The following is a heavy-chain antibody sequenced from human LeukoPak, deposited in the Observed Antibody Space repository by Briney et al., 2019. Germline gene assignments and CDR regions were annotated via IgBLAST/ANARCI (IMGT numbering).Heavy chain of an antibody. J-gene: IGHJ3*02. D-gene: IGHD2-2*01. CDR2: MYPGDSDT. Sequence: GESLKISCKGSGYSFTSYWIGWVRQMPGKGLEWMGIMYPGDSDTRYSPSFQGQVTISADKSISTAYLQWSSLKASDTAMYYCASTQGYCSSTSCRNDAFDIWGQGTMVTVSS. CDR1: GYSFTSYW. CDR3: ASTQGYCSSTSCRNDAFDI. V-gene: IGHV5-51*01.